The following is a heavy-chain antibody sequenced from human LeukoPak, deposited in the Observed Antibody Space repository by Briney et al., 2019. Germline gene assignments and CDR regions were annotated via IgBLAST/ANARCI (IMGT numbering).Heavy chain of an antibody. Sequence: SETLSLTCAVSAYSISSGYRWGWIRQPPGKGLEWIGSIYHSGITYYNPSLKSRVTISVDTSNNQFSLELTSVTAADAAVYYCARYRVGYTPFDHWVQGTLVTVSS. CDR1: AYSISSGYR. CDR2: IYHSGIT. CDR3: ARYRVGYTPFDH. D-gene: IGHD5-24*01. J-gene: IGHJ4*02. V-gene: IGHV4-38-2*01.